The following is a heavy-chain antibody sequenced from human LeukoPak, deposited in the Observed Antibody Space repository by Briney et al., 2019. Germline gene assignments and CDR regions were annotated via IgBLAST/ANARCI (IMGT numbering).Heavy chain of an antibody. J-gene: IGHJ4*02. CDR2: ISSGGSTI. V-gene: IGHV3-48*03. Sequence: GGSLRLSCAASGFTFSSYEMTWVRQAPGKGLEWVSYISSGGSTIYYADSVKGRFTISRDNAKNSLYLQMNSLRAEDTAVYYCARITVVITYFDYWGQGILVTVSS. CDR1: GFTFSSYE. D-gene: IGHD3-22*01. CDR3: ARITVVITYFDY.